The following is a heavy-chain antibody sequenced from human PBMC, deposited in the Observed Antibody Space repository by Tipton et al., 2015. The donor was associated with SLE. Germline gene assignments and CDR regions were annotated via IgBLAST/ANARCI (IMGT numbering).Heavy chain of an antibody. J-gene: IGHJ6*03. D-gene: IGHD6-13*01. CDR3: TRDRVAAAGTHMDV. CDR2: ISTKAYGGTT. Sequence: SLRLSCKSSGFTFGEYAMSWVRQAPGRGLEWVGLISTKAYGGTTEYAASVKGRFSISRDDSKNIAYLQMHSLKTEDTAVYYCTRDRVAAAGTHMDVWGKGTTVTVSS. V-gene: IGHV3-49*04. CDR1: GFTFGEYA.